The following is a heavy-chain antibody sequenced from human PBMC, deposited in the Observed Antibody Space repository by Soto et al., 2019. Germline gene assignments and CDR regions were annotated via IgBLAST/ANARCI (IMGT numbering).Heavy chain of an antibody. V-gene: IGHV1-69*13. J-gene: IGHJ4*02. Sequence: EASVKVSCKASGGTFSSYAISWVRQAPGQGLEWMGGIIPIFGTANYAQKFQGRVTITADESTSTAYMELSSLRSEDTAVYYCARGAGMVRGPNIDYWGQGTLVTVSS. CDR1: GGTFSSYA. CDR2: IIPIFGTA. CDR3: ARGAGMVRGPNIDY. D-gene: IGHD3-10*01.